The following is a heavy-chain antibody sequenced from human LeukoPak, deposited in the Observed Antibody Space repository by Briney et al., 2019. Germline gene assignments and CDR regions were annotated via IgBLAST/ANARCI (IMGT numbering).Heavy chain of an antibody. CDR2: ISSSSSYI. J-gene: IGHJ4*02. Sequence: GGSLRLSCAASGFTFSSYGMHWVRQAPGKGLEWVSSISSSSSYIYYADSVKGRFTISRDNAKNSLYLQMNSLRAEDTAVYYCARDRTDIVAVGTYDYWGQGTLVTVSS. CDR1: GFTFSSYG. V-gene: IGHV3-21*01. D-gene: IGHD6-13*01. CDR3: ARDRTDIVAVGTYDY.